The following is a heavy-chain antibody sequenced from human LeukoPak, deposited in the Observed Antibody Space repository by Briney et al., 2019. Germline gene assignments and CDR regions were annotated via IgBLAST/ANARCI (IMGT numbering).Heavy chain of an antibody. CDR3: AREVVAARFDN. J-gene: IGHJ4*02. V-gene: IGHV3-23*01. CDR2: IHRSGATT. Sequence: GGSLRLSCAASGFTFSDYAMTWVRQAPGKGLEWVSFIHRSGATTYYADSVKGRFTISRDNVKNTIDLQMSSLRVEDTAVYYCAREVVAARFDNWGQGTLVTVSS. CDR1: GFTFSDYA. D-gene: IGHD5-12*01.